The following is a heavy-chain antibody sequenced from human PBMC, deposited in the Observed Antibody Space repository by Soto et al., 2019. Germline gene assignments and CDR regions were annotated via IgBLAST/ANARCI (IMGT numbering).Heavy chain of an antibody. V-gene: IGHV3-33*01. CDR3: ARWDMATVTQVLDY. D-gene: IGHD4-17*01. CDR2: IWYDGSNK. Sequence: GGSLRLSYAASGFTFSSYAMHWVSQAPGKGLEWVAVIWYDGSNKYYADSVKGRFTISRDNSKNTLYLQMNSLRAEDTAVYYFARWDMATVTQVLDYWGQGTLVTVS. J-gene: IGHJ4*02. CDR1: GFTFSSYA.